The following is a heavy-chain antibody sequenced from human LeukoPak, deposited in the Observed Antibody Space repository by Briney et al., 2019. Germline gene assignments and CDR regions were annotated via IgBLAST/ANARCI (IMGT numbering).Heavy chain of an antibody. D-gene: IGHD3-3*01. CDR3: ARRTSYYDFWSGRRFDP. CDR2: INHSGST. J-gene: IGHJ5*02. V-gene: IGHV4-34*01. Sequence: SETLSLTCAVYGGSFSGYYWSWIRQPPGKGLEWIGEINHSGSTNYNPSLKSRVTISVDTSKNQFSLKLSSVTAADTAVYYCARRTSYYDFWSGRRFDPWGQGTLVTVSS. CDR1: GGSFSGYY.